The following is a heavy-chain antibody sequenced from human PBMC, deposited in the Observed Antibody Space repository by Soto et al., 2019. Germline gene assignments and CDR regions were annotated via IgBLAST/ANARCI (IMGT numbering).Heavy chain of an antibody. J-gene: IGHJ4*02. Sequence: QITLKESGPTLVKPTQTLTLTCTFSGFSLSTSGVGVGWIRQPPGKALEWLALIYWDDAKHYSPSLKSRLTITQDTSKNQVVLTMTKMDPVDTAKYFCAHKGGGDRILDYWGQGTLVTVSS. D-gene: IGHD3-16*01. CDR3: AHKGGGDRILDY. V-gene: IGHV2-5*02. CDR2: IYWDDAK. CDR1: GFSLSTSGVG.